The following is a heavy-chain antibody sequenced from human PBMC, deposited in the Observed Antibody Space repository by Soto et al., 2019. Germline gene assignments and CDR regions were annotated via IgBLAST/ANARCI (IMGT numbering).Heavy chain of an antibody. Sequence: QVQLVESGGGVVQPGRSLRLSCAASGFTFSSYAMHWVRQAPGKGLEWVAVISYDGSNKYYADSVKGRFTISRDNSKNTLYLQMNSLRAEDTAVYYCARDGSGSYWRAFDIWGQGTMVTVSS. CDR1: GFTFSSYA. D-gene: IGHD1-26*01. CDR3: ARDGSGSYWRAFDI. V-gene: IGHV3-30-3*01. J-gene: IGHJ3*02. CDR2: ISYDGSNK.